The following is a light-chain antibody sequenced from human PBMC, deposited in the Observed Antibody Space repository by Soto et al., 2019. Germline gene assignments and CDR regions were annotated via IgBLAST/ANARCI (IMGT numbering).Light chain of an antibody. CDR3: SSYTTISTHNDV. J-gene: IGLJ1*01. CDR1: SSDVGGYSY. V-gene: IGLV2-14*01. CDR2: EVT. Sequence: QSALTQPASVSGSPGQSITISCTGTSSDVGGYSYVSWFQQHPGKAPKLIIHEVTKRPSGVSNRFSGSKSGNTASLTISGLQADDEADYYCSSYTTISTHNDVFGTGTKVTVL.